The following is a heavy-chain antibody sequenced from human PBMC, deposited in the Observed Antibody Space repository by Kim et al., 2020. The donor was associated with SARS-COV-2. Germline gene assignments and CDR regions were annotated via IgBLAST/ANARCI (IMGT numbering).Heavy chain of an antibody. D-gene: IGHD6-13*01. V-gene: IGHV3-74*01. Sequence: GGSLRLSCAASGFTFSSYWMHWVRQAPGKGLVWVSRINSDGSSTSYADSVKGRFTISRDNAKNTLYLQMNSLRAEDTAVYYCARDLQNRGSSSLFYYYYGMDVWGQGTTVTVSS. CDR2: INSDGSST. J-gene: IGHJ6*02. CDR3: ARDLQNRGSSSLFYYYYGMDV. CDR1: GFTFSSYW.